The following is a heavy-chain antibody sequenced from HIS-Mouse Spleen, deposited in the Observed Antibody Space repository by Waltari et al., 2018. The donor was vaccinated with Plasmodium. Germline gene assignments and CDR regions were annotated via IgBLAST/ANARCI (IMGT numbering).Heavy chain of an antibody. J-gene: IGHJ4*02. CDR2: INHSGST. D-gene: IGHD5-12*01. Sequence: QVQLQQWGAGLLKPSETLSLTCAVYGGSCSGYYWSWIRQPPGKGLEWIGEINHSGSTNYNPSLKSRVTISVDTSKNQFSLKLSSVTAADTAVYYCARGPGDIVATTFDYWGQGTLVTVSS. CDR1: GGSCSGYY. V-gene: IGHV4-34*01. CDR3: ARGPGDIVATTFDY.